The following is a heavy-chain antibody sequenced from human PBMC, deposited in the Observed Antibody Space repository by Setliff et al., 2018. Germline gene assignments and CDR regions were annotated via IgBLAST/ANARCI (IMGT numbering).Heavy chain of an antibody. D-gene: IGHD5-12*01. Sequence: ASVKVSCKASGFTSTNYAIHWVRQAPGQRPECMGWIHAGNGDTKYSQKFQGRVTITRDTSASTVYMELSSLRSEDTAVYYCASAHYYSGYIEYFQYWGQGTLGTVSS. CDR1: GFTSTNYA. V-gene: IGHV1-3*01. CDR2: IHAGNGDT. CDR3: ASAHYYSGYIEYFQY. J-gene: IGHJ1*01.